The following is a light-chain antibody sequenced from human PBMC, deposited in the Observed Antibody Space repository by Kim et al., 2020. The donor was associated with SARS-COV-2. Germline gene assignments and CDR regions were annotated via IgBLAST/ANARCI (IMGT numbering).Light chain of an antibody. Sequence: QSALTHPPSASGSPGQSVTISCTGTNSDIGRYNYVSWYQNHPGRAPKLMIYDVSRRPSGVPDRFSGSKSGNTASLTVSGLQAEDEADYYCSSYTGSNTLIYGRGTQLTVL. CDR2: DVS. J-gene: IGLJ2*01. CDR3: SSYTGSNTLI. V-gene: IGLV2-8*01. CDR1: NSDIGRYNY.